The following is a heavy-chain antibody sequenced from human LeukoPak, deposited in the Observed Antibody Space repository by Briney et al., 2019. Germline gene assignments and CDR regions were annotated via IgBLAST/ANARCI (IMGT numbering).Heavy chain of an antibody. Sequence: GGSLRLSCAASGFTFSSYAMTWVRQAPGKGLEWISAITASGANTYYADSVKGRFTLSRDNSQNTVYLQMNSLRADDSAVYYCAKCLVPPVAIKPLDYWGQGTLVTVSS. CDR2: ITASGANT. CDR1: GFTFSSYA. J-gene: IGHJ4*02. V-gene: IGHV3-23*01. CDR3: AKCLVPPVAIKPLDY. D-gene: IGHD2-2*01.